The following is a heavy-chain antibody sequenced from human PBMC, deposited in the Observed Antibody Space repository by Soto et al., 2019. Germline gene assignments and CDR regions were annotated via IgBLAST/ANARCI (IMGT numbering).Heavy chain of an antibody. CDR3: ARDLGQNGSGSYYYYYYGMDV. J-gene: IGHJ6*02. Sequence: GGSLRLSCAASGFTFSSYSMNWVRQAPGKGLEWVSSISSSSSYIYYADSVKGRFTISRDNAKNSLYLQMNSLRAEDTAVYYCARDLGQNGSGSYYYYYYGMDVWGQGTTVTVSS. D-gene: IGHD3-10*01. V-gene: IGHV3-21*01. CDR2: ISSSSSYI. CDR1: GFTFSSYS.